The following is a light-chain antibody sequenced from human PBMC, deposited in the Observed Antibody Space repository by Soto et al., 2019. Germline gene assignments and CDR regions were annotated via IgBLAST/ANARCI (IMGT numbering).Light chain of an antibody. CDR3: QQDNSYPYT. CDR2: AAS. V-gene: IGKV1-12*01. J-gene: IGKJ2*01. CDR1: QDISTW. Sequence: DIPMTQSPSSVSASVGDRVTITCRASQDISTWLAWYQQKPGNAPKLLIYAASYLQSGVPSRFSGSGSGTDFTLSISSLQPEDFATYYCQQDNSYPYTFGQGTKLEIK.